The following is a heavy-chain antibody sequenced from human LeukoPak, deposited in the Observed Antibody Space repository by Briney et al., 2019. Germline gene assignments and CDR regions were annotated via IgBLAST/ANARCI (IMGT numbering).Heavy chain of an antibody. CDR3: VKGQTSTWYYFDF. Sequence: GGSLRLSCAASGFTFSTYAMTWVRQAPGKGLQWVSAISGSGGTTYSADSVKGRFTISRDNSKNTLYLQMSSLRAEDTAVYYCVKGQTSTWYYFDFWGQGTLVTVSS. CDR1: GFTFSTYA. V-gene: IGHV3-23*01. J-gene: IGHJ4*02. D-gene: IGHD6-13*01. CDR2: ISGSGGTT.